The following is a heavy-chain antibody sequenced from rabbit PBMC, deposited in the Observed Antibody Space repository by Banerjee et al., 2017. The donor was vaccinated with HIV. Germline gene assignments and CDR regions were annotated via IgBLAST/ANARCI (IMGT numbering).Heavy chain of an antibody. Sequence: QERLEESGGGLVKPEGSLTLTCKAYGFSFSNKYVMCWVRQAPGKGLEWLACIYTCSGNTVYASWAKGRFTISKTASTTVTLQMTSLTAANTATYFCARDLAVVIGWNFNLWGPGTLVTVS. V-gene: IGHV1S45*01. CDR2: IYTCSGNT. J-gene: IGHJ4*01. CDR1: GFSFSNKYV. CDR3: ARDLAVVIGWNFNL. D-gene: IGHD1-1*01.